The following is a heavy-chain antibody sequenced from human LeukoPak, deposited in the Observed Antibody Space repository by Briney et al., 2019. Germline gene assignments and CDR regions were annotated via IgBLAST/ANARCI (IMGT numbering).Heavy chain of an antibody. V-gene: IGHV3-48*01. CDR1: GFTFSSYS. CDR3: ARGDSWYHY. D-gene: IGHD6-13*01. J-gene: IGHJ4*02. CDR2: INSISNTI. Sequence: GGSLRLSCAASGFTFSSYSMNWVRQAPGKGLEWVSYINSISNTIYYADSVKGRFTISRDNAKNSLYLQMNGLRAEDTAVYYCARGDSWYHYWGQGTLVTVSS.